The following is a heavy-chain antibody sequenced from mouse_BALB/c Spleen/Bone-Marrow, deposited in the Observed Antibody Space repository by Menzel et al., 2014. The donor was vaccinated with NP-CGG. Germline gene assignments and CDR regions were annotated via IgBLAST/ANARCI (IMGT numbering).Heavy chain of an antibody. CDR2: IDPANGNT. J-gene: IGHJ3*01. CDR3: ARYDYRYSWFAY. D-gene: IGHD2-14*01. V-gene: IGHV14-3*02. Sequence: EVQLQQSGAELVEPGASVKLSCTASGFNIKDTYMHWVKQRPEQGLEWIGRIDPANGNTKYGPKFQGKATITTDTSSNTAYLQLRSLTSEDTAVYYCARYDYRYSWFAYWGQGTLVTVSA. CDR1: GFNIKDTY.